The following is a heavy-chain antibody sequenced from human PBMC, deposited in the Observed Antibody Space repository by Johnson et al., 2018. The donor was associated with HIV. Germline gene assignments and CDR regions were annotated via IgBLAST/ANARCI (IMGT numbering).Heavy chain of an antibody. D-gene: IGHD2-2*01. CDR3: ARGRSSTRPSDLGSGAFDI. CDR1: GFSFNNYG. CDR2: ISYDGSNK. J-gene: IGHJ3*02. V-gene: IGHV3-30*19. Sequence: QVQLVESGGGVVQSGRSLRLSCAASGFSFNNYGMHWVRQAPGKGLEWVAVISYDGSNKYYADSVKGRFTISRDNSKNTLYLQMNSLRAEDTAVYYCARGRSSTRPSDLGSGAFDIWGQGTMVTVSS.